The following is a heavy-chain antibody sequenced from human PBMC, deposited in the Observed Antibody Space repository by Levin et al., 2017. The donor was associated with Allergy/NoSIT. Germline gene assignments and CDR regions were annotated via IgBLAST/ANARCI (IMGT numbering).Heavy chain of an antibody. CDR3: ARSSTYYYGSGSYAQLNS. CDR2: IYHSGNT. D-gene: IGHD3-10*01. V-gene: IGHV4-4*02. Sequence: SETLSLTCAVPGASISSSNWWSWVRQPPGTGLEWIGEIYHSGNTNYNPSLKSRVTISVDKSTNQFSLKVSPVTAADTAVYYCARSSTYYYGSGSYAQLNSWGQGTLVTVSS. J-gene: IGHJ4*02. CDR1: GASISSSNW.